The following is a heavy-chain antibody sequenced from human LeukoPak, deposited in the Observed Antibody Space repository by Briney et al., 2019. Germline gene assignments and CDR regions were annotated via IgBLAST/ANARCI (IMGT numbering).Heavy chain of an antibody. V-gene: IGHV3-23*01. D-gene: IGHD3-3*01. CDR1: GFTFSSYA. Sequence: QTGGSLRLSCAASGFTFSSYAMSWVRQAPGKGLEWVSAISGSGGSTYYADSVKGRFTISRDNSKNTLYLQMNSLRAEDTAVYYCAKGDKGYYDLPTYEAPDYWGQGTLVTVSS. CDR2: ISGSGGST. J-gene: IGHJ4*02. CDR3: AKGDKGYYDLPTYEAPDY.